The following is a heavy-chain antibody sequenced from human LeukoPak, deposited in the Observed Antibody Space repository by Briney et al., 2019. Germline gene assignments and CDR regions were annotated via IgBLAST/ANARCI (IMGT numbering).Heavy chain of an antibody. J-gene: IGHJ6*02. CDR1: GGSFSGYY. V-gene: IGHV4-34*01. Sequence: KPSETLSLTCAVYGGSFSGYYWSWIRQPPGKGLEWIGEINHSGSTNYNPSLKSRVTISVDTSKNQFSLKLSSVTAADTAVYYCARRATVTTWGYYYYYGMDVWGQGTTVTVSS. CDR2: INHSGST. CDR3: ARRATVTTWGYYYYYGMDV. D-gene: IGHD4-17*01.